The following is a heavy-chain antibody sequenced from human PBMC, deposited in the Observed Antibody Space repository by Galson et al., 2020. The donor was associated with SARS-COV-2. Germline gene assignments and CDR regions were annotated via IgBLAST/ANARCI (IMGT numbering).Heavy chain of an antibody. V-gene: IGHV3-49*03. D-gene: IGHD1-26*01. J-gene: IGHJ4*02. CDR3: ARADTGSYYDAFFDY. Sequence: GESLKISCAASGFTFGDHGMSWFRQAPGKGLECISFIRSKAYGGATEYAASVEGRFTMSRDDSKSIAYLQMNSLKTEDTAVYYCARADTGSYYDAFFDYWGQGTLVSVSS. CDR1: GFTFGDHG. CDR2: IRSKAYGGAT.